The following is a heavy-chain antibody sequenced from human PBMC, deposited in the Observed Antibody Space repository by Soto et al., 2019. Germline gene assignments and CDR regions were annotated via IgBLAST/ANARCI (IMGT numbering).Heavy chain of an antibody. CDR1: GFTFSSYA. CDR3: AKDHLGTSVVVPAGLAFYYYGMDV. CDR2: ISGSGGST. Sequence: EVQLLESGGGLVQPGGSLRLSCAASGFTFSSYAMSWVRQAPGKGLEWVSAISGSGGSTYYADSVKGRFTISRDNSKNTLYLQMNSLRAEDTAVYYCAKDHLGTSVVVPAGLAFYYYGMDVWGQGTTVTVSS. V-gene: IGHV3-23*01. D-gene: IGHD2-2*01. J-gene: IGHJ6*02.